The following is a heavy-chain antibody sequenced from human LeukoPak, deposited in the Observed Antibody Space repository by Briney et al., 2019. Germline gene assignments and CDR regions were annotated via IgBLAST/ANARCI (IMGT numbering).Heavy chain of an antibody. Sequence: GGSLRLSCAASGFSFSSYSMNWVRQAPGKGLEWVSYISHTGSTMSYADSVKGRFTISRDNAKNTLYLQMNSLRAEDTAVYYCARGATYAYYQDYWGQGTLVTVSS. V-gene: IGHV3-48*04. CDR3: ARGATYAYYQDY. CDR2: ISHTGSTM. J-gene: IGHJ4*02. D-gene: IGHD1-26*01. CDR1: GFSFSSYS.